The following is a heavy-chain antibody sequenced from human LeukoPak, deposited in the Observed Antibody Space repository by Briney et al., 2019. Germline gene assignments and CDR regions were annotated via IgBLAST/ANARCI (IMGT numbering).Heavy chain of an antibody. J-gene: IGHJ6*04. V-gene: IGHV6-1*01. CDR2: TYYRSKWYN. Sequence: SQTLSLTCALSGDSVSSKSAAWNWIRQSPLRDLNGLGRTYYRSKWYNEYPVSVKSRITINPDTSKNQFSRQLNSVTPEDTAVYYCARAKDSSGWDGMDVWGKGTTVTISS. CDR3: ARAKDSSGWDGMDV. D-gene: IGHD6-19*01. CDR1: GDSVSSKSAA.